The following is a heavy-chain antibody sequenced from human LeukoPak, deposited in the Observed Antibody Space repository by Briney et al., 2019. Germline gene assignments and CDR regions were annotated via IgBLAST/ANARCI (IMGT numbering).Heavy chain of an antibody. V-gene: IGHV4-30-4*08. J-gene: IGHJ4*02. Sequence: SETLSLTCTVSGGSISSGDYYWSWIRQPPGKGLEWIGYIYYSGSTYYNPSLKSRVTISVDTSKNQFSLKLSSVTAADTAVYYCARQGHYSSSFDYWGQGTLVTVSS. CDR1: GGSISSGDYY. D-gene: IGHD6-13*01. CDR2: IYYSGST. CDR3: ARQGHYSSSFDY.